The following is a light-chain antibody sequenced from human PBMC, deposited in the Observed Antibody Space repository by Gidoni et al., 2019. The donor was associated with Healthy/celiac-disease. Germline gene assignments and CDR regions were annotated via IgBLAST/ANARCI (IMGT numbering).Light chain of an antibody. CDR2: DAS. V-gene: IGKV3-11*01. CDR1: QSVSSY. CDR3: QQRSNWPLIT. J-gene: IGKJ5*01. Sequence: IVLSQSPPTLSLSPGERATLPCRASQSVSSYLAWYQQKPGQAPRFLIYDASNRATGIPARFSGSGSGTDFTLTISSLEPEDFAVYYCQQRSNWPLITFGQGTRLEIK.